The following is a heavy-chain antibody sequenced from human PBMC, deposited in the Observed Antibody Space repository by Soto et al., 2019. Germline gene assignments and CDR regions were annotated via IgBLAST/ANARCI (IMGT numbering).Heavy chain of an antibody. CDR2: MNPNSENT. CDR1: GYTFTTYD. Sequence: ASVKVSCKASGYTFTTYDINWVRQAPGQGLEWMGWMNPNSENTGYAQRIQGKVTMTRNTSISTVYMDLSSLSFEYSAVYYCAKGARVLDPPWGQGTLVTVSS. CDR3: AKGARVLDPP. V-gene: IGHV1-8*01. J-gene: IGHJ5*02.